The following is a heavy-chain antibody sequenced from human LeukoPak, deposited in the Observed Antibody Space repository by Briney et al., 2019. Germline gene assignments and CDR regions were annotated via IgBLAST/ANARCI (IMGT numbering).Heavy chain of an antibody. CDR2: INHSGST. D-gene: IGHD3-9*01. V-gene: IGHV4-34*01. Sequence: SETLSLTCEVYGGSLSPYWWSWIRQPPGKGLEWFGEINHSGSTNYNPSLKSRVTISVDTSKNQFSLKLSSVTAADTAVYYCARHITIFGGDYGMDVWGQGTTVTVSS. J-gene: IGHJ6*02. CDR3: ARHITIFGGDYGMDV. CDR1: GGSLSPYW.